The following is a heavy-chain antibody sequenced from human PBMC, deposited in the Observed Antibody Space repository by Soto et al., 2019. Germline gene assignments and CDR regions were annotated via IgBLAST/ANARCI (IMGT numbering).Heavy chain of an antibody. CDR2: ISYSGST. CDR3: ARCFSNYLVHYYYSMDV. CDR1: SGSIRSYF. Sequence: PSETLSLACTVSSGSIRSYFWSWMRQPPGKGLEWIGYISYSGSTNYNPSLRSRVTISVDTSRSQFSLRLTSVTAADTAVYYCARCFSNYLVHYYYSMDVSGKGTTVTVSS. D-gene: IGHD4-4*01. J-gene: IGHJ6*03. V-gene: IGHV4-59*12.